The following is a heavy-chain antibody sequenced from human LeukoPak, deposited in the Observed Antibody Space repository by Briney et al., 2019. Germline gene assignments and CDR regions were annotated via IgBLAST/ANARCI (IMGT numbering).Heavy chain of an antibody. Sequence: PEGSLRLSRAASGFTFDDYAMHWVRQAPGKGLEWVSGISWNSGSIGYADSVKGRFTISRDNAKNSLYLQMNSLRAEDTALYYCAKDYGSSWYPQFDPWGQGTLVTVSS. CDR2: ISWNSGSI. CDR1: GFTFDDYA. D-gene: IGHD6-13*01. V-gene: IGHV3-9*01. J-gene: IGHJ5*02. CDR3: AKDYGSSWYPQFDP.